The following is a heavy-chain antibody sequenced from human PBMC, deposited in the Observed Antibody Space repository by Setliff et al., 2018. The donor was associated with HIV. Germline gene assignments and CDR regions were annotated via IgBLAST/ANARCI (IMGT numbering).Heavy chain of an antibody. J-gene: IGHJ3*02. CDR1: GITFEHYG. Sequence: GESLKISCAVSGITFEHYGMSWVRQAPGKGPGWVSGINWSGDTTGYADSVRGRFTISRDNAKSSLFLQMNSLRAEDTAFYYCVKVRAVSISDGFDIWGQGTMVTVSS. CDR3: VKVRAVSISDGFDI. D-gene: IGHD6-19*01. CDR2: INWSGDTT. V-gene: IGHV3-20*04.